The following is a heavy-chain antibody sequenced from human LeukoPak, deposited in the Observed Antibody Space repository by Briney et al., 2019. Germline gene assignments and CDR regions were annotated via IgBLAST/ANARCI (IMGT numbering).Heavy chain of an antibody. Sequence: ASAKVSCKVSGYTLTELSMHWVRQAPGKGLEWMGGFDPEDGETIYAQKFQGRVTMTEDTSTDTAYMELSSLRSEDTAVYYCATASAVAGYYFDYWGQGTLVTVSS. CDR2: FDPEDGET. V-gene: IGHV1-24*01. J-gene: IGHJ4*02. CDR3: ATASAVAGYYFDY. CDR1: GYTLTELS. D-gene: IGHD6-19*01.